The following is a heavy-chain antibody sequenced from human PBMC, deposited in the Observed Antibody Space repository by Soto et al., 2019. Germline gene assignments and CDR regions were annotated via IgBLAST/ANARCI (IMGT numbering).Heavy chain of an antibody. J-gene: IGHJ6*02. V-gene: IGHV3-9*01. CDR1: GFTFDDYA. Sequence: GGSLRLSCAAAGFTFDDYAMHWVRQAPGKGLEWVSGISWNSGSIGYADSVKGRFTISRDNAKNSLYLQMNSLRAEDTALYYCAKDFDYGGKGLFYYGMDVWGQGTTVTVSS. D-gene: IGHD2-15*01. CDR3: AKDFDYGGKGLFYYGMDV. CDR2: ISWNSGSI.